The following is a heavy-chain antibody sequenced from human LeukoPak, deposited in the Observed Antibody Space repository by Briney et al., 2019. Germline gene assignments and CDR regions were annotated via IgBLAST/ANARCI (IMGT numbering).Heavy chain of an antibody. CDR3: GRNGYYSIDY. CDR1: GGSITSNW. V-gene: IGHV4-4*02. J-gene: IGHJ4*02. D-gene: IGHD3-22*01. Sequence: PSETLSLTCVVSGGSITSNWWSWVRQPPGKGLEWIGEIYHSGDTTYNPSLKSRVTISVDKSKTQFSLTLNSVTAADTAVYFCGRNGYYSIDYWGQGTLVTVSS. CDR2: IYHSGDT.